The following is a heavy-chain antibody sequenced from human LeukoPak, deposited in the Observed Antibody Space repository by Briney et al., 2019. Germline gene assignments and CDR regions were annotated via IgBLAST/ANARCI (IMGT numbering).Heavy chain of an antibody. CDR3: ARTVLRYFDWSPAGGFDY. J-gene: IGHJ4*02. CDR1: GYSFTSYW. V-gene: IGHV5-51*01. D-gene: IGHD3-9*01. CDR2: IYPGDSDT. Sequence: PGESLKISCKGSGYSFTSYWIGWVRQMPGKGLEWMGIIYPGDSDTRYSPSFQGQVTISADKSISTAYLQWSSLKASDTAMYYCARTVLRYFDWSPAGGFDYWGQGTLVTVSS.